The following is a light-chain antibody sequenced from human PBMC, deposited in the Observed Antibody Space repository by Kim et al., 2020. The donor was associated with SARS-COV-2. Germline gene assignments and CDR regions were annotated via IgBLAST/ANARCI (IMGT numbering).Light chain of an antibody. V-gene: IGKV1-39*01. CDR2: APS. J-gene: IGKJ1*01. CDR1: QSMSRY. CDR3: QQSYTTPRT. Sequence: ASIGDRVTITCRASQSMSRYLNWYQQKVGKAPKLLISAPSNLQDGVPSRFSGSGSGTDFTFTISSLQPEDFATYYCQQSYTTPRTFGQGTKVDIK.